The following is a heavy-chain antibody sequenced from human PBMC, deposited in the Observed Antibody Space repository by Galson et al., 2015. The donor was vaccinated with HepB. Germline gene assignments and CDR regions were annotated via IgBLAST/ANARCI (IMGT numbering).Heavy chain of an antibody. J-gene: IGHJ6*02. CDR2: ISRSSSNR. Sequence: SGFTFSTYSMNWVRQAPGKGLEWISYISRSSSNRYYADSVNGRFTISRDDAKNSLYLQMNSLRDEDTAVYYCTRDRYCTSTTCSGYYYGMDVWGQGTTVTVSS. CDR1: GFTFSTYS. CDR3: TRDRYCTSTTCSGYYYGMDV. D-gene: IGHD2-2*01. V-gene: IGHV3-48*02.